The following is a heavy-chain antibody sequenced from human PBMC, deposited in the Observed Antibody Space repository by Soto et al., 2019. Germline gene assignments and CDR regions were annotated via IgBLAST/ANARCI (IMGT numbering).Heavy chain of an antibody. D-gene: IGHD1-26*01. CDR1: GFTFSNYA. CDR2: IYGNGDTT. V-gene: IGHV3-23*01. Sequence: GASLRLSCAACGFTFSNYAMAWVRQAPGKGLEWVSSIYGNGDTTFYADSVKGRFTISRDNSKNTLYVQMNSLRAEDTALYYCAKDLSFSGSYDFDYWGQGALVTVS. J-gene: IGHJ4*02. CDR3: AKDLSFSGSYDFDY.